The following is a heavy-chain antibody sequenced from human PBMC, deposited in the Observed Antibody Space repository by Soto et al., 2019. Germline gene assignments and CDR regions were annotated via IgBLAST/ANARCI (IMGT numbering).Heavy chain of an antibody. CDR3: ARRGSGSYYFDH. J-gene: IGHJ4*02. CDR2: ISGSGGST. V-gene: IGHV3-23*01. CDR1: GFTFSSYA. Sequence: PGGSLRLSCAASGFTFSSYAMRWVRQAPVKGLEWVSAISGSGGSTYYADSVKGRFTISRDNSKNTLYLQMNSLRAEDTAVYYCARRGSGSYYFDHWGQGTLVTVSS. D-gene: IGHD1-26*01.